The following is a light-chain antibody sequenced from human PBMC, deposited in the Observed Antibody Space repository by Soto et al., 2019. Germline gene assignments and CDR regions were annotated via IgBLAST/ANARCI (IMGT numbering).Light chain of an antibody. Sequence: QSVLTQPPSASGTPGQRVTISCSGSSSNIESNYVYWYQQLPGTAPKLLIYRHNQRPSGVPDRFSGPTSGTSPSLAISGLRSEDEADYYCAAWDDSLSVVFGGRTKLTVL. J-gene: IGLJ2*01. CDR3: AAWDDSLSVV. CDR1: SSNIESNY. CDR2: RHN. V-gene: IGLV1-47*01.